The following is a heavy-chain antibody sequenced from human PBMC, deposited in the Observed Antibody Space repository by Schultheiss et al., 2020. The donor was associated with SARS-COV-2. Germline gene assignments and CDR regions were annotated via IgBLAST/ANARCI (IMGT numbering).Heavy chain of an antibody. D-gene: IGHD4-17*01. CDR2: INGDGSST. J-gene: IGHJ6*02. Sequence: GGSLRLSCAASGFTFSSYWMHWVRQAPGKGLVWVSRINGDGSSTSYADSVKGRLTISRDNAKNSLYLQMNSLRAEDTALYYCAKDKAAYDYGDYGLHYYGMDVWGQGTTVTVSS. CDR3: AKDKAAYDYGDYGLHYYGMDV. V-gene: IGHV3-74*01. CDR1: GFTFSSYW.